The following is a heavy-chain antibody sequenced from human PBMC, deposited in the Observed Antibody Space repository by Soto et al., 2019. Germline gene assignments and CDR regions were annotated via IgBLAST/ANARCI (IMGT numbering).Heavy chain of an antibody. Sequence: QVQLVQSGAEVKKPGASVKVSCKTSGYTFSSYDINWVRQATGQGLEWMGWMNPNSGNTGYAQKFQGRVTMTRNTSIRTANMELSSLRSDDTAVYYCARSPSWETTVTPYYFDYWGQGTLVTVSS. J-gene: IGHJ4*02. CDR2: MNPNSGNT. CDR1: GYTFSSYD. D-gene: IGHD4-4*01. V-gene: IGHV1-8*01. CDR3: ARSPSWETTVTPYYFDY.